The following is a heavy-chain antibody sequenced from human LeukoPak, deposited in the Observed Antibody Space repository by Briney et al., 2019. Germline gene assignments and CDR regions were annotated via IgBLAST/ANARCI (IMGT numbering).Heavy chain of an antibody. D-gene: IGHD6-19*01. CDR3: ARAVSSGWYGD. CDR2: IGPAGDT. CDR1: GFTFSSYD. V-gene: IGHV3-13*01. Sequence: GGSLRLSCAASGFTFSSYDMHWVRQATGKGLEWVSAIGPAGDTYYPGSVKGRFTISRGNAKNSLYLQMNSLRAGDTAVYYCARAVSSGWYGDWGQGTLVTVSS. J-gene: IGHJ4*02.